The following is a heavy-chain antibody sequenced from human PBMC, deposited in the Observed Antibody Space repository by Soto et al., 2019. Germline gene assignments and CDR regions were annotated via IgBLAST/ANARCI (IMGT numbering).Heavy chain of an antibody. V-gene: IGHV1-46*01. CDR1: GYTFTSYY. J-gene: IGHJ6*02. CDR3: ARPHSIVGSLDYYYGMDV. CDR2: INPSGSST. Sequence: QVQLVQSGAEVKKPGASVKVSCKASGYTFTSYYMHWVRQAPGQGLEWMGIINPSGSSTGYAQKFQGRVTMTTDTSTSTVYMELSSLRSEDTAVYYCARPHSIVGSLDYYYGMDVWGQGTTVTVSS. D-gene: IGHD1-26*01.